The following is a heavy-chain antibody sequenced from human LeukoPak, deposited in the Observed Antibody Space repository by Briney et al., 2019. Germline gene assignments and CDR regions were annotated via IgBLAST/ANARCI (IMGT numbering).Heavy chain of an antibody. Sequence: GGSLRLSCAASGFTFSSYAMHWVSQAPGKGREWVAVIPYDGNNKYYADSVRRRFTISRDNSKNTLYLQKNSLRAQHTAVYYFARGSSSSWPDYWGQGTLVTVSS. J-gene: IGHJ4*02. CDR1: GFTFSSYA. CDR3: ARGSSSSWPDY. V-gene: IGHV3-30*01. D-gene: IGHD6-13*01. CDR2: IPYDGNNK.